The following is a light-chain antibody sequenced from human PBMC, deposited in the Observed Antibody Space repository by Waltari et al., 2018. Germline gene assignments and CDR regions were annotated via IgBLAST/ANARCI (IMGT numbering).Light chain of an antibody. CDR3: QQSYNAPYT. CDR2: DAS. V-gene: IGKV3-11*01. Sequence: EIVLTQSPATLSLSPGERATLPCRASQTVSRYLAWYQQNPGQPPRLLIYDASNRATGIPARFSGSGSGTDFTLTISSLQLEDFATYYCQQSYNAPYTFGQGTNVEIK. CDR1: QTVSRY. J-gene: IGKJ2*01.